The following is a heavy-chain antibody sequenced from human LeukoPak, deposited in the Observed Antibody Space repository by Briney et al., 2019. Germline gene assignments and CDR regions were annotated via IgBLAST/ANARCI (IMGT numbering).Heavy chain of an antibody. CDR1: GYTFTGYY. CDR2: INPNGGGT. D-gene: IGHD2-2*01. V-gene: IGHV1-2*02. J-gene: IGHJ5*02. Sequence: GASVKVSCKASGYTFTGYYMHWVRQAPGQGLEWMGWINPNGGGTNYAQKFQGRVTMTRDTSISTAYMELSRLRSDDTAVYYCARDRDYKPVPAAIRVYNWFDPWGQGTLVTVSS. CDR3: ARDRDYKPVPAAIRVYNWFDP.